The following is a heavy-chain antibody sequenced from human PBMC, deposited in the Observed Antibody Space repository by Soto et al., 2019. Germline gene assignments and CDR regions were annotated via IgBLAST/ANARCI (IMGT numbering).Heavy chain of an antibody. J-gene: IGHJ6*02. D-gene: IGHD3-10*01. Sequence: ASVKVSCKASGYTLTGYYMHWVRQAPGQGLEWMGWINPNSGGTNYAQKFQGRVTMTRDTSISTAYMELSRLRSDDTAVYYCASRRLLWFGELSSSYNYYYGMDVWGQGTTVTVSS. CDR2: INPNSGGT. CDR1: GYTLTGYY. V-gene: IGHV1-2*02. CDR3: ASRRLLWFGELSSSYNYYYGMDV.